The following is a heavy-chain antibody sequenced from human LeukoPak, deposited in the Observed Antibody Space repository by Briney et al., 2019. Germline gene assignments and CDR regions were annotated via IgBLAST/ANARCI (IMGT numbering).Heavy chain of an antibody. V-gene: IGHV3-9*01. CDR1: GFTFDDYV. CDR3: AKDYGYSSSWYDY. D-gene: IGHD6-13*01. Sequence: GRSLRLSCEASGFTFDDYVMHWVRQAPGKGLEWVSSISWNSASVGYVDSAKGRFTISRDNAKKTLYLQMNSLRAEDTALYYCAKDYGYSSSWYDYWGQGTLVTVSS. J-gene: IGHJ4*02. CDR2: ISWNSASV.